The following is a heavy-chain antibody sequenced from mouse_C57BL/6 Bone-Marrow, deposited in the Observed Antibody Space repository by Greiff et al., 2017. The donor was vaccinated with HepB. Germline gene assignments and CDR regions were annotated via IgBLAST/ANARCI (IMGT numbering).Heavy chain of an antibody. Sequence: QVQLKESGAELVRPGTSVKVSCKASGYAFTNYLIEWVKQRPGQGLEWIGVINPGSGGTNYNEKFKGKATLTADKSSSTAYMQLSSLTSEDSAVYFCANYDYFYAMDYWGQGTSVTVSS. J-gene: IGHJ4*01. V-gene: IGHV1-54*01. CDR3: ANYDYFYAMDY. D-gene: IGHD2-4*01. CDR1: GYAFTNYL. CDR2: INPGSGGT.